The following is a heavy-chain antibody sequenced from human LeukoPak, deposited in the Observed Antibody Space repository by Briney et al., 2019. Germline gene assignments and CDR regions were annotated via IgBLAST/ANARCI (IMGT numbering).Heavy chain of an antibody. J-gene: IGHJ4*02. V-gene: IGHV3-74*01. D-gene: IGHD3-22*01. CDR1: GFTFSSYW. CDR2: INSDGSST. CDR3: VRTLAYYYDSGGFDY. Sequence: GWSLRLSCAASGFTFSSYWMHWVRQVPGKGLVWVSRINSDGSSTNYADPVRGRFTISRDNAKNTLFLQMNSLRAEDTAVYYCVRTLAYYYDSGGFDYWGQGTLVTVS.